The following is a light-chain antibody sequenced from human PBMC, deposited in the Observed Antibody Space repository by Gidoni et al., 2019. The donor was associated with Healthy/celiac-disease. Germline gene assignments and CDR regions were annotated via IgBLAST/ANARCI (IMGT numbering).Light chain of an antibody. J-gene: IGKJ4*01. CDR2: DAS. CDR1: QGIRSY. Sequence: IRMTQSPSSFSASTGDRVTITCRASQGIRSYLAWYQQKPGKAPKLLIYDASTLQSGVPSRFSGSGSVTDFTLTISCLQSEDFATYYCQQYYSYPLTFGGGTKVEIK. CDR3: QQYYSYPLT. V-gene: IGKV1-8*01.